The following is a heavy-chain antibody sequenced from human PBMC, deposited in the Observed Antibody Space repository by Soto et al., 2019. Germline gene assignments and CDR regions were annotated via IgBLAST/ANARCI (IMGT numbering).Heavy chain of an antibody. V-gene: IGHV1-2*02. Sequence: QVRLVQSGAEVKEPGDSVRVSCEASGYTFTAYHIHWVRQAPGQGLEWMGWINPKFGDTGYAQDFQGRVSMTSDRCISTVYMELSRLTSDDTAIYYCARNMDYYYGRGSGNGHGVWGQGTTVTVFS. CDR3: ARNMDYYYGRGSGNGHGV. CDR1: GYTFTAYH. CDR2: INPKFGDT. D-gene: IGHD3-10*02. J-gene: IGHJ6*02.